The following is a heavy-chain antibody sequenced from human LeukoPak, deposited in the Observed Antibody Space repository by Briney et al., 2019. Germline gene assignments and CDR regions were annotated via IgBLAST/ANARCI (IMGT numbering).Heavy chain of an antibody. Sequence: GGSLRLSGAASGFTFSSYDMHWVRQATGRGLEWVSAIGPAGDTYYLDSVEGRFTISRENAKNSLFLQMNSLRAGDTAVYYCARGRSMNAYYFHYWGQGTLVTVSS. D-gene: IGHD4-17*01. CDR1: GFTFSSYD. V-gene: IGHV3-13*01. CDR3: ARGRSMNAYYFHY. CDR2: IGPAGDT. J-gene: IGHJ4*02.